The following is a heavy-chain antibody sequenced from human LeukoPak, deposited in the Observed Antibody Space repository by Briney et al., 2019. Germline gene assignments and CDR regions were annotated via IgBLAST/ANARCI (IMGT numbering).Heavy chain of an antibody. CDR3: ARHAQGVYPSNFDY. D-gene: IGHD3-10*01. V-gene: IGHV5-51*01. CDR2: IYPGDSAT. J-gene: IGHJ4*02. Sequence: GESLKISCKGSGYIFTSNWIGWVRQMPGKGLEWMGIIYPGDSATRYSPSFQGQVTISVDKSITTAYLQWSSLKASDTAMYYCARHAQGVYPSNFDYWGQGTLVTVSS. CDR1: GYIFTSNW.